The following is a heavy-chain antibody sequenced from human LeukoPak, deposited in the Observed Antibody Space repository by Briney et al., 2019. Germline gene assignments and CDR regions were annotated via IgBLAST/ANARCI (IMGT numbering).Heavy chain of an antibody. V-gene: IGHV1-46*01. J-gene: IGHJ5*02. CDR1: GYTFTSYY. CDR2: INPSGGST. CDR3: ARITMVRGVIIIGSGGWFDP. D-gene: IGHD3-10*01. Sequence: ASVKVSCKASGYTFTSYYMHWVRQAPGQGLEWMGIINPSGGSTSYAQKFQGRVTMTRDMSTSTVYMELSSLRSEDTAVYYCARITMVRGVIIIGSGGWFDPWGQGTLVTVSS.